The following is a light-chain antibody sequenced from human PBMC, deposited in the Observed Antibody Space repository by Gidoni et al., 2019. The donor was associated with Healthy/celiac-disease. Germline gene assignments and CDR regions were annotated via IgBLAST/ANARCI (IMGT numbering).Light chain of an antibody. V-gene: IGKV4-1*01. CDR3: QQYYSTPSWT. CDR2: WAS. CDR1: QSVLYSSNNKNY. J-gene: IGKJ1*01. Sequence: DIVMTQSPDSLAVSLGERATINCKSSQSVLYSSNNKNYLAWYQQKPGQPPKLLIYWASTRESGVPDRFSGSVSGTDFTLTISSLQAEDVAVYYCQQYYSTPSWTFGQXTKVEIK.